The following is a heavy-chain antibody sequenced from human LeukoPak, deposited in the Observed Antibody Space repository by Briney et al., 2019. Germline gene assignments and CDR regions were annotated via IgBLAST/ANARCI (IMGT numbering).Heavy chain of an antibody. Sequence: SETLSLTCTVSGGSISSHYWSWIRQPPGKGLEWIGYIYYSGSTNYNPSLKSRVTISVDTSKNQFSLKLSSVTAADTAVYYCARGRYSGYDLVDYWGQGTLVTVSS. CDR3: ARGRYSGYDLVDY. J-gene: IGHJ4*02. D-gene: IGHD5-12*01. CDR1: GGSISSHY. V-gene: IGHV4-59*11. CDR2: IYYSGST.